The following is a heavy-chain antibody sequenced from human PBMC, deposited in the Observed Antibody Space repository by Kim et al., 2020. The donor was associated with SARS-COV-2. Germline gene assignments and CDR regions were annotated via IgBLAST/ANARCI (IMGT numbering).Heavy chain of an antibody. V-gene: IGHV3-9*01. Sequence: GRFTSSRDNAKNSLYLQMNSLRAEDTALYYCAKGFADWLSDYYYYYGMDVWGQGTTVTVSS. J-gene: IGHJ6*02. CDR3: AKGFADWLSDYYYYYGMDV. D-gene: IGHD3-9*01.